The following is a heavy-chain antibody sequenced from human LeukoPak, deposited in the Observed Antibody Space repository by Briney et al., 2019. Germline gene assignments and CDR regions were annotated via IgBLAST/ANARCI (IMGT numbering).Heavy chain of an antibody. CDR3: ARDVEQWLVRVYYFDY. J-gene: IGHJ4*02. CDR2: ISSGSTTI. CDR1: GFTLSSYS. V-gene: IGHV3-48*01. D-gene: IGHD6-19*01. Sequence: PGGSLRPSCATSGFTLSSYSMNWDRQAPGKGLEWVSYISSGSTTIYYADSVKGRFTISRDNAKNSLYLQMNSLRAEDTAVYYCARDVEQWLVRVYYFDYWGQGTLVTVSS.